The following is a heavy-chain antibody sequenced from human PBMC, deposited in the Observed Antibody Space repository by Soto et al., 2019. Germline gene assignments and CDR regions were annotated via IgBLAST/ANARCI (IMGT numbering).Heavy chain of an antibody. V-gene: IGHV4-34*01. CDR2: INHSGRT. Sequence: SETLSLTCAVYGGSFSGYYWSLIRQPPGKGLEWIGEINHSGRTNYNPSLKSRVTISVDTYKNQFSLKLSSVTAADTAVYYCARSGILLGYWGQGTLVTVSS. CDR3: ARSGILLGY. D-gene: IGHD2-15*01. CDR1: GGSFSGYY. J-gene: IGHJ4*02.